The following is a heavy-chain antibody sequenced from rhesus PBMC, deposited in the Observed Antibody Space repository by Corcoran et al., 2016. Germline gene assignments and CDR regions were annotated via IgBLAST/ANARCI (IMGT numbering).Heavy chain of an antibody. CDR2: ISGNRDTN. J-gene: IGHJ5-1*01. CDR3: ARHTPVGGGRTGRVDV. Sequence: QVQLQESGPGLVKPSETLSLTCAVSGDSISGDTLWRCIRTPPGEGLEWIGYISGNRDTNDYNPCRKSRGTRSTDTAKSQLSRKLSARSAADTAVYFWARHTPVGGGRTGRVDVWGPGVLVTVSS. V-gene: IGHV4-65*01. CDR1: GDSISGDTL. D-gene: IGHD1-14*01.